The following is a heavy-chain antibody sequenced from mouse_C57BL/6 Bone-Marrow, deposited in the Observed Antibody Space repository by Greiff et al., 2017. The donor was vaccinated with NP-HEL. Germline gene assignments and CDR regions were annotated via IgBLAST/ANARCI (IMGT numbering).Heavy chain of an antibody. V-gene: IGHV1-81*01. CDR2: IYPRSGNT. Sequence: QVTLKESGAELARPGASVKLSCKASGYTFTSYGISWVKQRTGQGLEWIGEIYPRSGNTYYNEKFKGKATLTADKSSSTAYMELRSLTSEDSAVYFCARPRWFLDYWGQGTTLTVSS. D-gene: IGHD2-3*01. CDR1: GYTFTSYG. J-gene: IGHJ2*01. CDR3: ARPRWFLDY.